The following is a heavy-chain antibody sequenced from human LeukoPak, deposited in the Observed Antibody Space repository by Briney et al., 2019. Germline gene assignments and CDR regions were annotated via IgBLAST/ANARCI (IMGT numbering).Heavy chain of an antibody. J-gene: IGHJ4*02. CDR3: ARARAGTFDY. CDR1: ADSVSSNSAA. V-gene: IGHV6-1*01. D-gene: IGHD5-24*01. CDR2: TYYRSTWYN. Sequence: SQTLSLTCAISADSVSSNSAAWNWIRQSPSRGLEWLGRTYYRSTWYNYYALSLKCRLTINPDTSKNHFSLQLNSVTPEDTAVYYCARARAGTFDYWGQGTLVTVSS.